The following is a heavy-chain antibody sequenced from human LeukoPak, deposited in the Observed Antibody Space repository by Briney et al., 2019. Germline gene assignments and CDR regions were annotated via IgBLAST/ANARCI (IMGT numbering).Heavy chain of an antibody. Sequence: SETLSLTCAVYGGSFSGYYWSWLRQPPGKGLEWVGEINHSGSTNYNASLKSQVSISIETSKNQFSLRLTSVTAADTAVYYCARHWTYYDYVWGSCRPYYFDYWGQGTLVTVSS. CDR3: ARHWTYYDYVWGSCRPYYFDY. V-gene: IGHV4-34*01. D-gene: IGHD3-16*02. CDR1: GGSFSGYY. CDR2: INHSGST. J-gene: IGHJ4*02.